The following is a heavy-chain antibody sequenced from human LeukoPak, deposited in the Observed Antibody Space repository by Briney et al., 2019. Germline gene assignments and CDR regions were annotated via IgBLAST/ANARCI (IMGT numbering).Heavy chain of an antibody. CDR2: IYYSGST. V-gene: IGHV4-39*01. Sequence: SETLSLTCTVSGGSISSDSYYWAWIRQPPGKGLGWIASIYYSGSTYYNPSLKSRVTISVDTSRNQFSLKLSSVTAADTAVYYCASLAVAGLSEGYWGQGTLVIVSS. D-gene: IGHD6-19*01. CDR1: GGSISSDSYY. CDR3: ASLAVAGLSEGY. J-gene: IGHJ4*02.